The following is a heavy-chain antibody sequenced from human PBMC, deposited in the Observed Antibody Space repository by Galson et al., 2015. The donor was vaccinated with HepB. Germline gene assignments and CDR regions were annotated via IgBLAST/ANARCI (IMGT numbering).Heavy chain of an antibody. J-gene: IGHJ4*02. CDR1: GYTFTSYG. CDR3: ARDRLLWFGELLYPHDPFDY. V-gene: IGHV1-18*01. D-gene: IGHD3-10*01. CDR2: ISAYNGNT. Sequence: SVKVSCKASGYTFTSYGISWVRQAPGQGLEWMGWISAYNGNTNYAQKLQGRVTMTTDTSTSTAYMELRSLRSDDTAVYYCARDRLLWFGELLYPHDPFDYWGQGTLVTVSS.